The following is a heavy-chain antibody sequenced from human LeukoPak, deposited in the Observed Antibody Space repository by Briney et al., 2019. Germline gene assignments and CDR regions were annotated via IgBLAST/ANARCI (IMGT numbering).Heavy chain of an antibody. D-gene: IGHD2-21*02. J-gene: IGHJ4*02. CDR1: GFTFSSYS. CDR3: ARDYEEYCGGDCYPLFYY. CDR2: ISSSSSYI. V-gene: IGHV3-21*01. Sequence: PGGSLRLSCAASGFTFSSYSMNWVRQAPGKGLEWVSSISSSSSYIYYADSVKGRFTISRDNAKNSLYLQMNSLRAEDTAVYYCARDYEEYCGGDCYPLFYYWGQGTLVTVSS.